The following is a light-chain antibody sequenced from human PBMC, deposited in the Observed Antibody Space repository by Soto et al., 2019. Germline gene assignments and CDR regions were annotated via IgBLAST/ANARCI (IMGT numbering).Light chain of an antibody. CDR1: SGSIANNY. CDR3: QSYDADFVI. CDR2: ENK. V-gene: IGLV6-57*04. Sequence: NFMLTQPHSVSESPGQTVTISCTRSSGSIANNYVQWYQQRPGSAPTTVIYENKLRPSGGPGRFSGSSDASSNSASLTIPGLQTGDEADYYCQSYDADFVIFGGGTKVTVL. J-gene: IGLJ2*01.